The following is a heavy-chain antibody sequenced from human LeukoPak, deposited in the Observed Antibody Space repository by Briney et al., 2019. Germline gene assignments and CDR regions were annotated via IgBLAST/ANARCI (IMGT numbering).Heavy chain of an antibody. CDR1: GGSFSGYY. CDR2: VNHSGST. V-gene: IGHV4-34*01. J-gene: IGHJ4*02. D-gene: IGHD3-9*01. CDR3: ASRYYDILTGYLYTDY. Sequence: SETLSLTCAVYGGSFSGYYWSWIRQSPGKGLEWIGEVNHSGSTNYNPSLKSRVTISVDTSENQFSLKLSSVTAADTAVYYCASRYYDILTGYLYTDYWGQGTLVTVSS.